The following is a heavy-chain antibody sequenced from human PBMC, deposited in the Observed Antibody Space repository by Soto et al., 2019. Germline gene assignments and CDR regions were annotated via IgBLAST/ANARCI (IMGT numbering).Heavy chain of an antibody. Sequence: QVQVVESGGGVVQPGRSLRLSCAASGFTFSSYGMHWVRQAPGKGLEWVAVISYDGSNKYYADSVKGRFTISRDNSKNTLYLQMNSLRAEDTAVYYCAKDYGYCSGGSCYSSGWFDPWGQGTLVTVSS. V-gene: IGHV3-30*18. D-gene: IGHD2-15*01. CDR2: ISYDGSNK. J-gene: IGHJ5*02. CDR3: AKDYGYCSGGSCYSSGWFDP. CDR1: GFTFSSYG.